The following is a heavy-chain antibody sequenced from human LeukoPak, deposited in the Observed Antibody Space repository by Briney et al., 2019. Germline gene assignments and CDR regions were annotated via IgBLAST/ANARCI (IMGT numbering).Heavy chain of an antibody. CDR2: ISYHGKSE. CDR1: GFTFGSYA. Sequence: GGSLRLSCAASGFTFGSYALHWVRQAPDKGLEWVAFISYHGKSENYADSVKGRFTISRDISKNMLYLQMNSLRPEDTAVYYCARDSVTAGFYFEYWGQGTLVTVSS. CDR3: ARDSVTAGFYFEY. J-gene: IGHJ4*02. V-gene: IGHV3-30*04. D-gene: IGHD2-21*02.